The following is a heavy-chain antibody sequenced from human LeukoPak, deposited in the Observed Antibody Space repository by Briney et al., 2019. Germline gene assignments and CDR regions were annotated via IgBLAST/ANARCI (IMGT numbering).Heavy chain of an antibody. J-gene: IGHJ6*02. Sequence: ASVKVSCKASGYTFTGYYMHWVRQATGQGLEWMGWMNPNSGNTGYAQKFQGRVTMTRNTSISTAYMELSSLRSEDTAVYYCARVVEYYDFWSGYSPYYYYYGMDVWGQGTTVTVSS. CDR3: ARVVEYYDFWSGYSPYYYYYGMDV. CDR1: GYTFTGYY. CDR2: MNPNSGNT. D-gene: IGHD3-3*01. V-gene: IGHV1-8*02.